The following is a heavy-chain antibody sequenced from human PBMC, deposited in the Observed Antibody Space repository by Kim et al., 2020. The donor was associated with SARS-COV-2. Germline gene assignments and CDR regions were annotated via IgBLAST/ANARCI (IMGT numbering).Heavy chain of an antibody. CDR3: TAQIRYYYDSSGYYYVYFQH. J-gene: IGHJ1*01. D-gene: IGHD3-22*01. V-gene: IGHV3-15*01. Sequence: GGSLRLSCAASGFTFSNAWMSWVRQAPGKGLEWVGRIKSKTDGGTTDYAAPVKGRFTISRDDSKNTLYLQMNSLKTEDTAVYYCTAQIRYYYDSSGYYYVYFQHWGQGTLVTVSS. CDR2: IKSKTDGGTT. CDR1: GFTFSNAW.